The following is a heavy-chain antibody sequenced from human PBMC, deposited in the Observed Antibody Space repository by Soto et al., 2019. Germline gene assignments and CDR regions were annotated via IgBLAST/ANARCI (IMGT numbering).Heavy chain of an antibody. D-gene: IGHD3-10*01. CDR3: AKSGGRQKGFDY. CDR1: GLTFSSYA. J-gene: IGHJ4*02. Sequence: GSLRLSCAASGLTFSSYAMSWVRQAPGKGLEWVSAISGSGGSTYYADSVKGRFTISRDNSKNTLYLQMNSLRAEDTAVYYCAKSGGRQKGFDYWGQGTLVTVSS. CDR2: ISGSGGST. V-gene: IGHV3-23*01.